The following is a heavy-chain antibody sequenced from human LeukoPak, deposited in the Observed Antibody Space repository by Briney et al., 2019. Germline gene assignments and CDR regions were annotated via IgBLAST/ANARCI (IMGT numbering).Heavy chain of an antibody. J-gene: IGHJ6*02. Sequence: PSETLSLTCTVSGDSISSSNYYWGWIRQPPGTGLEWIGSVYYSGITYYNPSLKSRVTISVDTSKNQFSLKLSSVTAADTAVYYCARGWGRITLPLHYYYYGMDVWGQGTTVTVSS. CDR3: ARGWGRITLPLHYYYYGMDV. D-gene: IGHD3-10*01. CDR2: VYYSGIT. V-gene: IGHV4-39*01. CDR1: GDSISSSNYY.